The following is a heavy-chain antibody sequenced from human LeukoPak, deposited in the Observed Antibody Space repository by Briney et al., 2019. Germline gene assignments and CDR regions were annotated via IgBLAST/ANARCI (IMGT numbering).Heavy chain of an antibody. CDR1: GYTFTAYY. V-gene: IGHV1-2*02. CDR3: ARDRSSSSGVNAFDI. Sequence: GAPVEVCCKASGYTFTAYYIHWVRQAPGQGLEWMGWMNPNSGATNYAQEFQGRVTMTRDTSISTAYMELSRLTSDDTAVYYCARDRSSSSGVNAFDIWGQGTMVTVSS. CDR2: MNPNSGAT. D-gene: IGHD6-13*01. J-gene: IGHJ3*02.